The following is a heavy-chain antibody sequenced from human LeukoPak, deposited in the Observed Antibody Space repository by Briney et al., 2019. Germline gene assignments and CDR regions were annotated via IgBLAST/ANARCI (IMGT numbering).Heavy chain of an antibody. J-gene: IGHJ4*02. CDR1: GGTFSSYA. D-gene: IGHD3-3*01. CDR3: ARGLTLAYYDFWSDYFDY. V-gene: IGHV1-69*04. Sequence: SVKVSCKASGGTFSSYAISWVRQAPGQGLEWMGRIIPILGIANYAQTLQGRVTITADKSTSTAYMELSSLRSEDTAVYYCARGLTLAYYDFWSDYFDYWGQRALVTLSS. CDR2: IIPILGIA.